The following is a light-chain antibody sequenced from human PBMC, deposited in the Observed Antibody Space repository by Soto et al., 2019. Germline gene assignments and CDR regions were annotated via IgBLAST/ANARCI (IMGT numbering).Light chain of an antibody. J-gene: IGKJ2*02. CDR2: AAS. V-gene: IGKV1-39*01. Sequence: DIQMTQSPSSLSASAGDRVTITCRSSQSIISYLNWYQQKAGKAPQLLIYAASSLQSGFPARFSVGGSGTDFILTVSSLQPEEAAISYCHQTYSGPRTFGEGSKLEIK. CDR1: QSIISY. CDR3: HQTYSGPRT.